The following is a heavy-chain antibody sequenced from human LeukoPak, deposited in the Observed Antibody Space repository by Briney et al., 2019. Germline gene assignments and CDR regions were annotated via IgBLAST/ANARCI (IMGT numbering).Heavy chain of an antibody. D-gene: IGHD6-13*01. V-gene: IGHV4-61*01. CDR3: ARDGAAAGEYFQH. J-gene: IGHJ1*01. Sequence: KPSETLSLTCTVSGGSVSSGSYYWSWIRQPPGKGLEWIGYIYYSGSTNYNPSLKSRVTISVDTSKNQFSLKLSSVTAADTAVYYCARDGAAAGEYFQHWGQGTLVTVSS. CDR1: GGSVSSGSYY. CDR2: IYYSGST.